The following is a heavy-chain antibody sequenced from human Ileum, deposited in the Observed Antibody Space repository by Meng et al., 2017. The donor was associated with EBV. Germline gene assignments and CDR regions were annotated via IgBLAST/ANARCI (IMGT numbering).Heavy chain of an antibody. CDR1: GGSFSGYY. V-gene: IGHV4-34*01. Sequence: QVQLQQWGAGLLKPSETLSLTCAVYGGSFSGYYWSWIRQPPGKGLEWIGEINHSGSTNYNPSLKSRVTISVDTSKNQFSLKLSSVTAADTAVYYCARGHDYGDYASDYWGQGTRVTGSS. CDR3: ARGHDYGDYASDY. D-gene: IGHD4-17*01. CDR2: INHSGST. J-gene: IGHJ4*02.